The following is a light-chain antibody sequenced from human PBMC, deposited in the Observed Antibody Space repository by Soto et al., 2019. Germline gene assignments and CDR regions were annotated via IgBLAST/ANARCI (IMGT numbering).Light chain of an antibody. Sequence: DIQMTQSPSSVSASVGGRVTIRCHASQGISRSLAWYQQKPGKAPKLLIYAAYSLQSGVTSRFSGSGFGTDFTLTISSLQPEDSAIYYCQQADTFPITFGQGTRLEIK. CDR2: AAY. J-gene: IGKJ5*01. V-gene: IGKV1D-12*01. CDR1: QGISRS. CDR3: QQADTFPIT.